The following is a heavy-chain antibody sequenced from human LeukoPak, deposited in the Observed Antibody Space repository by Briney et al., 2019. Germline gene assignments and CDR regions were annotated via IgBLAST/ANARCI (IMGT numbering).Heavy chain of an antibody. CDR1: GFTFSSYS. CDR2: ISSSSSYI. D-gene: IGHD6-13*01. J-gene: IGHJ4*02. Sequence: GGSLRLSCAASGFTFSSYSMNWVRQAPGKGLGWVSSISSSSSYIYYADSVKGRFTISRDNAKNSLYLQMNSLRAEDTAVYYCARARYSSSWYPVYWGQGTLVTVSS. CDR3: ARARYSSSWYPVY. V-gene: IGHV3-21*01.